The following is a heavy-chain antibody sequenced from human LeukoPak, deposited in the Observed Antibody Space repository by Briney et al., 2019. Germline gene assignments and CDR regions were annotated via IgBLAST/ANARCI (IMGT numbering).Heavy chain of an antibody. D-gene: IGHD3-3*01. CDR3: ARDSRGGVTFDS. CDR2: IYAGGNT. J-gene: IGHJ4*02. Sequence: PGGSLRLSCAASGFTVSSNYMSWVRQAPGKGLEWVSVIYAGGNTYYADSVKGRFTISRDNSKNTLDLQMNSLRVEDTAVYYCARDSRGGVTFDSSGQGTLVTVSS. V-gene: IGHV3-53*01. CDR1: GFTVSSNY.